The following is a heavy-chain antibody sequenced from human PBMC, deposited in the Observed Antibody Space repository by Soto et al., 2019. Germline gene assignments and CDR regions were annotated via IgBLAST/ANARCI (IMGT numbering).Heavy chain of an antibody. Sequence: GGSLRLSCAASGFTFSRYAMNWVRQAPGKGLEWVSGISGSGDRTKYADSVKGRFTISRDNSEDTLYLEVNTLRADDTAVYYCAKVLGISDSGFFYGSFDSWGLGTLVTVYS. CDR2: ISGSGDRT. J-gene: IGHJ4*02. CDR3: AKVLGISDSGFFYGSFDS. CDR1: GFTFSRYA. V-gene: IGHV3-23*01. D-gene: IGHD3-22*01.